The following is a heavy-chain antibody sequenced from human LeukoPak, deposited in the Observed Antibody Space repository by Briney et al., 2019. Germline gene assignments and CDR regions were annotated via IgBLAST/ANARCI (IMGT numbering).Heavy chain of an antibody. CDR3: ARADTAMDSTYLYGMDV. V-gene: IGHV1-69*13. J-gene: IGHJ6*02. Sequence: ASVKVSCKASGGSFNRYAISWVRQAPGQGLEWMGGIIPIFGTANYAQKFQGRVTITADESTSTAYMELSSLRSEDTAVYYCARADTAMDSTYLYGMDVWGQGTTVTVSS. D-gene: IGHD5-18*01. CDR2: IIPIFGTA. CDR1: GGSFNRYA.